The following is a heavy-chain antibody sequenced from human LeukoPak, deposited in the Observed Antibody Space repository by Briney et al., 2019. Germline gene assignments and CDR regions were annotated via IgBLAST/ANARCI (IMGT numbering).Heavy chain of an antibody. V-gene: IGHV3-48*03. J-gene: IGHJ4*02. CDR1: VFLFNSYE. Sequence: GGPLTLPCEGSVFLFNSYEMNCLRQAPGKGLECLSHIDSGGITIYCPDSVKGRFPISRDNAKLSIYLQMDSLRVEDTGIYYCARDSVGDRIDYWGRGTPVTVYS. CDR2: IDSGGITI. CDR3: ARDSVGDRIDY. D-gene: IGHD4-17*01.